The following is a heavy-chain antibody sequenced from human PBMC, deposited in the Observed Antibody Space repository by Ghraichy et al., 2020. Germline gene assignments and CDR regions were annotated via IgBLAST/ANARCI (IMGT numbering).Heavy chain of an antibody. CDR3: ARSLNWNLVGYYYYYMDV. D-gene: IGHD1-7*01. CDR1: EGTFSSYA. J-gene: IGHJ6*03. V-gene: IGHV1-69*13. CDR2: IIPIFGTA. Sequence: SVKVSCKASEGTFSSYAISWVRQAPGQGLEWMGGIIPIFGTANYAQKFQGRVTITADESTSTAYMELSSLRSEDTAVYYCARSLNWNLVGYYYYYMDVWGKGTTVTVSS.